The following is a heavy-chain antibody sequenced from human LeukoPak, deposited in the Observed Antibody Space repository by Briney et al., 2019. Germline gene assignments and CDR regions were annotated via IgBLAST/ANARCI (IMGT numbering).Heavy chain of an antibody. V-gene: IGHV3-53*01. D-gene: IGHD3-22*01. CDR2: IYSGGST. CDR3: AREGYDSSGYSSYYFDY. Sequence: GGSLRLPCAASGFTVSSNYMSWVRQAPGKGLEWVSVIYSGGSTYYADSVKGRFTISRDNSKNTLYLQMNSLRAEDTAVYYCAREGYDSSGYSSYYFDYWGQGTLVTVSS. J-gene: IGHJ4*02. CDR1: GFTVSSNY.